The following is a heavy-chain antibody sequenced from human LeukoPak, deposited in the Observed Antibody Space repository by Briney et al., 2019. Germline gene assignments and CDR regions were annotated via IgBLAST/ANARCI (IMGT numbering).Heavy chain of an antibody. CDR1: RVSISSYY. D-gene: IGHD4-17*01. Sequence: PSETLSLTCTVSRVSISSYYWSWIRQPPGKGLEWIGCIYYTGSTNYNPSLKSRVTISVDTSKNQFSLKLNSVPAADTAVYYCARGGGDYVFLDYWGQGTLVTVSS. CDR3: ARGGGDYVFLDY. V-gene: IGHV4-59*01. J-gene: IGHJ4*02. CDR2: IYYTGST.